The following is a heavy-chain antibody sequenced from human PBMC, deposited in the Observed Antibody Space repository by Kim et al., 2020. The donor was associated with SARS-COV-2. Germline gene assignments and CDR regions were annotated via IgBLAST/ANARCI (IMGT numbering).Heavy chain of an antibody. Sequence: GRFTISRDNAKNSLYLQMNSLRAEDTALYYCAKDTGHYYDSSGLLYYFDYWGQGTLVTVSS. J-gene: IGHJ4*02. V-gene: IGHV3-9*01. D-gene: IGHD3-22*01. CDR3: AKDTGHYYDSSGLLYYFDY.